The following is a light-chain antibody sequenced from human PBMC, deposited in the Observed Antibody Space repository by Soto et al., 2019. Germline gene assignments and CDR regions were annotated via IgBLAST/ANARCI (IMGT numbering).Light chain of an antibody. V-gene: IGLV2-14*03. Sequence: QSALTQPASVSGSPGQSITISCTGTSSDVGRYNYVSWYQQHPGKAPKVMIYDVNNRPSGVSNRFSGSKSGNTASLTISGLQAEDEAHYYCSSYTSSSTPFVSGTGTKVTVL. CDR1: SSDVGRYNY. J-gene: IGLJ1*01. CDR3: SSYTSSSTPFV. CDR2: DVN.